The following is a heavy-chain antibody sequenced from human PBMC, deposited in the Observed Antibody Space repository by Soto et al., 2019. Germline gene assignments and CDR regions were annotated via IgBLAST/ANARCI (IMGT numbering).Heavy chain of an antibody. V-gene: IGHV1-69*13. CDR1: GGTFSSYA. CDR3: ARDWEVVVASTWYHYGMDF. CDR2: IIPIFGTA. J-gene: IGHJ6*02. Sequence: ASVKVSCKASGGTFSSYAISWVRQAPGQGLEWMGGIIPIFGTANYAQKFQGRVTITADESTSTAYMELSSLRSEDTAVYYCARDWEVVVASTWYHYGMDFWGQGTSVTVSS. D-gene: IGHD2-15*01.